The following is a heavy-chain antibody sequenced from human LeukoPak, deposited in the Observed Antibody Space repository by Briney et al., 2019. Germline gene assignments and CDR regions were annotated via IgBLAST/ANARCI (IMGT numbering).Heavy chain of an antibody. CDR3: ARVSYYDSSGYYFLSYVDY. CDR2: ISFDGSHQ. J-gene: IGHJ4*02. D-gene: IGHD3-22*01. Sequence: GGSLRLSCSASGFVFSDYPLHWIRQSPGKGPEWVAVISFDGSHQYYADSVRGRFTISRDNSKNTLYLQMNSLGAEDTAVYYCARVSYYDSSGYYFLSYVDYWGQGTLVTVSS. V-gene: IGHV3-30*07. CDR1: GFVFSDYP.